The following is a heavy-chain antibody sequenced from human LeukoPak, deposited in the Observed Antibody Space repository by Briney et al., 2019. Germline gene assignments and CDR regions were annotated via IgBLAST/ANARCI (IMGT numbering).Heavy chain of an antibody. D-gene: IGHD3-22*01. V-gene: IGHV1-69*01. CDR1: GGTFSSYA. J-gene: IGHJ4*02. CDR2: IIPIFGTA. Sequence: ASVKVSCKASGGTFSSYAISWVRQAPGHGLEWMGGIIPIFGTANYAQKFQGRVTITADESTSTAYMELSSLRSEDTAVYYCARRDSSGYLHYWGQGTLVTVSS. CDR3: ARRDSSGYLHY.